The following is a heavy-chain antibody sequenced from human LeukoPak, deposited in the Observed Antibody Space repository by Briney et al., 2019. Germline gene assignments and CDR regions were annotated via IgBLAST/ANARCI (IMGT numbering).Heavy chain of an antibody. D-gene: IGHD4-17*01. Sequence: GGSLRLSCAASGFTFSSYWMHWVRQAPGKGLVWVARINRDGSITTYADSVKGRFTISRDNSKNTLYLQMNSLRAEDTAVYYCARDYGDYLLDYWGQGTLVTVSS. J-gene: IGHJ4*02. V-gene: IGHV3-74*01. CDR2: INRDGSIT. CDR3: ARDYGDYLLDY. CDR1: GFTFSSYW.